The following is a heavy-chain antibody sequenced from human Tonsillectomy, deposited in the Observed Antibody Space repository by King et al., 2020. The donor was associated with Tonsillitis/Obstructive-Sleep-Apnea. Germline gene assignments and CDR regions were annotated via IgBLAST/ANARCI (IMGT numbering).Heavy chain of an antibody. J-gene: IGHJ1*01. CDR3: AHSPEYRSSTNCYLPRHFHH. Sequence: ITLKESGPTVVKPTQTLTLTCTFSGFSLSTSGVGVGWIRQPPGKALEWLALIYWDDDKRYSPSLKSRLTITKDTSKNQVVLTMTNMDPVDTATYYCAHSPEYRSSTNCYLPRHFHHWGQGTLVTVSS. CDR2: IYWDDDK. CDR1: GFSLSTSGVG. V-gene: IGHV2-5*02. D-gene: IGHD2-2*01.